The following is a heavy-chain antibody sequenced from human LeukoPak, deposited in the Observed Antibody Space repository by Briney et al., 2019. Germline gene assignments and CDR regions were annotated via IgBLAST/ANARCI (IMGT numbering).Heavy chain of an antibody. D-gene: IGHD3-3*01. CDR1: GYTFSGYY. CDR3: ARGYRIGDMTIFAH. J-gene: IGHJ4*02. Sequence: ASVKVSCKASGYTFSGYYMQWVRQAPGQGLEWMGWITADSGATGYAEKFRGRVTMARDTSISTVYMELTRLRSDDTAVYYCARGYRIGDMTIFAHWGQGTLVTVSS. V-gene: IGHV1-2*02. CDR2: ITADSGAT.